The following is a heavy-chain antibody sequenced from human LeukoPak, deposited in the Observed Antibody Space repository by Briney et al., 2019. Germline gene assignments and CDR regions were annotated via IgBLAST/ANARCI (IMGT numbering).Heavy chain of an antibody. J-gene: IGHJ3*02. Sequence: GGSLRLSCAASGFTFDDYAMHWVRQAPGKGLEWVSGISWNSGSIGYADSVKGRFTITRDNAKNSLYLQMNSLRAEDTALYYCAKARFGELHDAFDIWGQGTMVTVSS. V-gene: IGHV3-9*01. D-gene: IGHD3-10*01. CDR3: AKARFGELHDAFDI. CDR2: ISWNSGSI. CDR1: GFTFDDYA.